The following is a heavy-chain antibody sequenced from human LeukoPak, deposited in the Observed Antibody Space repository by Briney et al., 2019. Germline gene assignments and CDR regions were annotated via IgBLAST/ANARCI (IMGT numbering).Heavy chain of an antibody. Sequence: GASVKVSCKASGYTFSRYYIHWVRQAPGQGLEWMGKMNPSGGTTTYAQKFQGRVTVTRDTPTSTVYMEMSSLRPEDTAVYYCARESAAAPDAFDIWGQGTMVTVSS. J-gene: IGHJ3*02. CDR1: GYTFSRYY. CDR2: MNPSGGTT. D-gene: IGHD2-2*01. V-gene: IGHV1-46*01. CDR3: ARESAAAPDAFDI.